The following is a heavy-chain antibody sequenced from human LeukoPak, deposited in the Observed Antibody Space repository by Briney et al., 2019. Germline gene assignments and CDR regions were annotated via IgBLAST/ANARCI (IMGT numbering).Heavy chain of an antibody. Sequence: GGSLRLSCAASGFTFSNFWMNWVRQAPGKGLEWVSYISSSSSTIYYADSVKGRFTISRDNAKNSLYLQMNSLRAEDTAVYYCAGDWDIVVVPAAGNYWGQGTLVTVSS. D-gene: IGHD2-2*01. CDR2: ISSSSSTI. CDR1: GFTFSNFW. J-gene: IGHJ4*02. V-gene: IGHV3-48*01. CDR3: AGDWDIVVVPAAGNY.